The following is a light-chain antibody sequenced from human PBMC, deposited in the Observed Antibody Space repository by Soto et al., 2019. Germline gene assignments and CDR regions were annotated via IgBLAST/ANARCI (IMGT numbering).Light chain of an antibody. V-gene: IGKV3-11*01. CDR1: QTVGSS. J-gene: IGKJ1*01. CDR3: QQRSNWPWT. CDR2: DAS. Sequence: EIVLTQSPATLSLSPGERATLSCRASQTVGSSLAWYQQKLGQAPRLLIYDASTRATGIQARFSGSGSETDVTLTISSLEPEDFAVYYCQQRSNWPWTFGQGTKVEIK.